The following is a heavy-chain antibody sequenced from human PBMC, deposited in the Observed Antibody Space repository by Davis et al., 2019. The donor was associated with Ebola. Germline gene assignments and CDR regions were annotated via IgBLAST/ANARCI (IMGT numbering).Heavy chain of an antibody. J-gene: IGHJ4*02. V-gene: IGHV3-74*01. Sequence: GESLKISCVASGFTFSVYWMDWVRQIPGKGLVWVSRIINDATTTLYADSVKGRFTISRDNSKNTVYLQMTGLRGEDTAIYYCARDLTSTSRDLGYWGQGTLVTVSS. CDR2: IINDATTT. D-gene: IGHD3-16*01. CDR1: GFTFSVYW. CDR3: ARDLTSTSRDLGY.